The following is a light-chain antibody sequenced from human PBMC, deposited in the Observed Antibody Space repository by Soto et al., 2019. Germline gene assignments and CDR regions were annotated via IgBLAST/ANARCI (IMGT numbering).Light chain of an antibody. J-gene: IGLJ1*01. Sequence: QSVLTQPPSASGSPGQSVTISCNETGRDIGGYNFVSWYQQHPGKVPKLIIYEVNKRPSGVPDRFSGSKSGNTASLTVSGLQADDEADYYCSSYAGTNNRYVFGTGTKLTVL. V-gene: IGLV2-8*01. CDR3: SSYAGTNNRYV. CDR1: GRDIGGYNF. CDR2: EVN.